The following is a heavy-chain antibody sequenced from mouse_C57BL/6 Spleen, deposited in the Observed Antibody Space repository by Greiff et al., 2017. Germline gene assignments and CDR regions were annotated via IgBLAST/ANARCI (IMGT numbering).Heavy chain of an antibody. CDR3: APLTTVVAY. J-gene: IGHJ2*01. V-gene: IGHV1-64*01. CDR2: IHPNSGGT. CDR1: GYTFTSYW. Sequence: VKLQQPGAELVKPGASVKLSCKASGYTFTSYWMHWVKQRPGQGLEWIGMIHPNSGGTNYNEKFKSKATLTVDKSSSTAYMQLSSLTSEDSAVYYCAPLTTVVAYWGQGPTLTVSS. D-gene: IGHD1-1*01.